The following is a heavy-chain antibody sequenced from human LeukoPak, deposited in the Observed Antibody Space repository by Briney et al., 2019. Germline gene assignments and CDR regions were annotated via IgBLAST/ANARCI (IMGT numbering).Heavy chain of an antibody. V-gene: IGHV3-9*03. CDR2: ISWNSGSI. J-gene: IGHJ3*02. CDR3: AKTGGYNSGAFDI. D-gene: IGHD5-24*01. Sequence: GGSLRLSCAASGFTFDDYAMHWVRQAPGKGLEWVSGISWNSGSIGYADSVKGRFTISRDNAKNSLYLQMNSLRAEDMALYYCAKTGGYNSGAFDIWGQGTMVTVSS. CDR1: GFTFDDYA.